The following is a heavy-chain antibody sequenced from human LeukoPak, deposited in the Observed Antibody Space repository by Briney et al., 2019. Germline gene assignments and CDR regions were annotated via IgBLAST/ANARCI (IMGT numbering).Heavy chain of an antibody. J-gene: IGHJ5*02. CDR1: GGSFSGYY. CDR3: AREMFIVVVPAYPYWFDP. Sequence: SETLSLTCAVYGGSFSGYYWGWIRQPPGKGLEWIGEINHSGSTNYNPSLKSRVTISVDTSKNQFSLKLSSVTAADTAVYYCAREMFIVVVPAYPYWFDPWGQGTLVTVSS. V-gene: IGHV4-34*01. CDR2: INHSGST. D-gene: IGHD2-2*01.